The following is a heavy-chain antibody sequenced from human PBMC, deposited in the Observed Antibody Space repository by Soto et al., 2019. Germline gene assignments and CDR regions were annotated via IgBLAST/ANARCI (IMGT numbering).Heavy chain of an antibody. J-gene: IGHJ5*02. CDR1: GGTFSSYA. Sequence: SVKVSCKASGGTFSSYAISWVRQAPGQGLEWMGGIIPIFGTASYAQKFQGRVTITADKSTSTAYMELSSLRSEDTAVYHCAYARFLEDNWFDPWGQGTLVTVSA. CDR3: AYARFLEDNWFDP. CDR2: IIPIFGTA. V-gene: IGHV1-69*06. D-gene: IGHD3-3*01.